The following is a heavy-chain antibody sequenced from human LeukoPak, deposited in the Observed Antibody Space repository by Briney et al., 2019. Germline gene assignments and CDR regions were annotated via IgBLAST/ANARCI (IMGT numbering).Heavy chain of an antibody. D-gene: IGHD3-10*01. CDR2: IGTAGDT. CDR1: GFTFSSYD. V-gene: IGHV3-13*04. J-gene: IGHJ3*02. Sequence: GGSLRLSCAASGFTFSSYDMHWVRQATGKGLEWVSAIGTAGDTYNPGSVKGRFTISRENAKNSLYLQMNSLRAGDTAVYYCARAGYYGSGSYLEAFDIWGQGTMVTVSS. CDR3: ARAGYYGSGSYLEAFDI.